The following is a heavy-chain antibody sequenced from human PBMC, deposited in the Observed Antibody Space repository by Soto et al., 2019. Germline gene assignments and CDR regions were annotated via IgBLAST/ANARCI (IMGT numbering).Heavy chain of an antibody. CDR3: ARIVLMVYAPDYYYMDV. CDR2: ISAYNGNT. Sequence: QVQLVQSGAEVKKPGASVKVSCKASGYTFTSYGISWVRQAPGQGLEWMGWISAYNGNTNYAQQLQGRVTMTTDTTTSTAYMELRSLRSDDTAVYYCARIVLMVYAPDYYYMDVWGKGTTVTVSS. D-gene: IGHD2-8*01. V-gene: IGHV1-18*01. CDR1: GYTFTSYG. J-gene: IGHJ6*03.